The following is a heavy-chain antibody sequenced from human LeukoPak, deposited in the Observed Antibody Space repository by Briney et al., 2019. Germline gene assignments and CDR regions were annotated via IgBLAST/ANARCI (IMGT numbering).Heavy chain of an antibody. CDR3: ARHYGP. CDR1: GGSFSGYY. V-gene: IGHV4-34*01. J-gene: IGHJ5*02. CDR2: IYYSGST. Sequence: SDTLSLTCAVYGGSFSGYYWSWIRQPPGKGLEWIGSIYYSGSTYYNPSLKSRVTISVDTSKNQFSLKLSSVTAADTAVYYCARHYGPWGQGTLVTVSS. D-gene: IGHD3-16*01.